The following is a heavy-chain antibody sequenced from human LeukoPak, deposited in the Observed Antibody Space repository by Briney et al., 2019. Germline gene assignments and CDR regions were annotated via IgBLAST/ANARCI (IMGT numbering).Heavy chain of an antibody. CDR3: ARGKGQAFDI. J-gene: IGHJ3*02. CDR2: INHSGST. Sequence: PSETLSLACAVYGGSFSGYYWSWIRQPPGKGLEWIGEINHSGSTNYNPSLRSRVTISVDTSKNQFSLKLSSVTAADTAVYYYARGKGQAFDIWGQGTMVTVSS. CDR1: GGSFSGYY. V-gene: IGHV4-34*01.